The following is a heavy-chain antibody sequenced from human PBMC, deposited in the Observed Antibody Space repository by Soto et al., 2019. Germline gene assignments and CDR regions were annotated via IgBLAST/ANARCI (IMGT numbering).Heavy chain of an antibody. D-gene: IGHD2-8*01. CDR1: GDSISSNNYY. Sequence: QLQLQESGPGLVKPSETLSLPCPVSGDSISSNNYYCAWIRQPPGKGLEWIGSIYYTGSTYYNPSLTSRAAMSVDTSETRFSLRLSSVTAADTAVYYCARHPGYAVPTVYATHYFNYWGQGILVTVST. V-gene: IGHV4-39*01. CDR3: ARHPGYAVPTVYATHYFNY. CDR2: IYYTGST. J-gene: IGHJ4*02.